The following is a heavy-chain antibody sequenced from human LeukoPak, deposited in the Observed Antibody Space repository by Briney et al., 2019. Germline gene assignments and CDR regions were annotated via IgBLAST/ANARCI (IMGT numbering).Heavy chain of an antibody. J-gene: IGHJ4*02. V-gene: IGHV3-48*03. D-gene: IGHD2-15*01. Sequence: GGSLRLSCAASGFTFSSYEMNWVRQAPGKGLEWVSYISSSGATEYYADSVKGRFTISRDNAKNSLHLQMNSLRAEDTAVYYCARSRGSSCYSPRDYWGQGTLVTVSS. CDR3: ARSRGSSCYSPRDY. CDR2: ISSSGATE. CDR1: GFTFSSYE.